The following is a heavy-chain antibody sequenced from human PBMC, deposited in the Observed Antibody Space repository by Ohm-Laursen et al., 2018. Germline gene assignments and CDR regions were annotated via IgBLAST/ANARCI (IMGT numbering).Heavy chain of an antibody. CDR3: AKGPFIAVAGSNYFFDY. CDR2: ISGSGGST. J-gene: IGHJ4*02. CDR1: GFTFSSYA. V-gene: IGHV3-23*01. Sequence: SLRLSCAAPGFTFSSYAMSWVRQAPGKGLEWVSAISGSGGSTYYADSVKGRFTISRDNSKNTLDLQMNSLRAEDTAVYYCAKGPFIAVAGSNYFFDYWGQGTLVTVSS. D-gene: IGHD6-19*01.